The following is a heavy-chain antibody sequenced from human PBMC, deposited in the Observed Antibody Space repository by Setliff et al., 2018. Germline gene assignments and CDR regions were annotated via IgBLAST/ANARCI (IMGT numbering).Heavy chain of an antibody. V-gene: IGHV5-51*01. CDR2: IYPGDSDT. Sequence: PGESLKISCKGSGYSFTSDWIGWVRQMPGKGLEWMGVIYPGDSDTRYSPSFQGQVTFSADKSISTAYLQWSSLKASGTATYYCARVVGADGIGIDYWGQGTVVTVSS. D-gene: IGHD2-15*01. CDR1: GYSFTSDW. CDR3: ARVVGADGIGIDY. J-gene: IGHJ4*02.